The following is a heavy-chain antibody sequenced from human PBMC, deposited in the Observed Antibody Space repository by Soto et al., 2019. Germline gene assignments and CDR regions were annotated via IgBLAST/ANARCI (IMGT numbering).Heavy chain of an antibody. V-gene: IGHV4-59*01. J-gene: IGHJ6*02. Sequence: QVQLQESGPGLVKPSETLSLTCTVSGGSISSYYWSWIRQPPGKGLEWSGYIYYSGSTNYNPSLKSRVTISVDTSKNQFSLKLSYVTAADTAVYYCARGGYYYDSSGYDPSDYGMDVWGQGTTVTVSS. D-gene: IGHD3-22*01. CDR2: IYYSGST. CDR1: GGSISSYY. CDR3: ARGGYYYDSSGYDPSDYGMDV.